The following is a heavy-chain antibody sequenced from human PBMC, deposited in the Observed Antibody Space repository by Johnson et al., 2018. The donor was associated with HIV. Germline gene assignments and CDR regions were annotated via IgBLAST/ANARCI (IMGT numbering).Heavy chain of an antibody. Sequence: VQLVESGGRLVQPGGSLRLSCVASGFTFSDYYMSWIRQAPGKGLEWVSYISVSGDPIYSDDSVKGRFTVSRDNDKNSFYLQMNSRRAEDTAVYYCARSVNAGRPFDIWGQGTLVTVSS. CDR3: ARSVNAGRPFDI. CDR1: GFTFSDYY. D-gene: IGHD2-8*01. J-gene: IGHJ3*02. CDR2: ISVSGDPI. V-gene: IGHV3-11*04.